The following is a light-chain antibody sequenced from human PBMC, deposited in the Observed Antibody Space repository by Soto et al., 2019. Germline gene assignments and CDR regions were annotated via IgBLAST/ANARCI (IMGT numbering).Light chain of an antibody. V-gene: IGLV1-44*01. J-gene: IGLJ1*01. CDR3: AVWDDGVNGPLYV. CDR2: GNI. CDR1: DSNIGSNP. Sequence: QSVLTQPPSASGTPGQRVSISCSGGDSNIGSNPVNWYQQLPGTAPKLLIYGNIVRPSGVPDRFSGSKSGTSASLAISGLQSEDEAEYYCAVWDDGVNGPLYVFGSGTKVTVL.